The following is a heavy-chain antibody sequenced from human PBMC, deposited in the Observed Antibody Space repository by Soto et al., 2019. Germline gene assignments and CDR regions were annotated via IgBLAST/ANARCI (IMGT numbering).Heavy chain of an antibody. J-gene: IGHJ4*02. D-gene: IGHD5-12*01. Sequence: SETLSLTCTVSGGSINTFYWSWVRQPAGKGLEWIGRIFSSGSTSFNPSLESRVAMSVDTSKNHFSLNLSSVTAADMAVYYCAREGSYSAYNFAHGIQLWSFDFWGQGARVTVSS. CDR3: AREGSYSAYNFAHGIQLWSFDF. CDR1: GGSINTFY. CDR2: IFSSGST. V-gene: IGHV4-4*07.